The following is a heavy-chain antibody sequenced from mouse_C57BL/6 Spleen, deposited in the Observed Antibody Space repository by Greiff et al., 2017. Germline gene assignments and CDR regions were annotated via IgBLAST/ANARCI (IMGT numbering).Heavy chain of an antibody. J-gene: IGHJ4*01. Sequence: DVKLQESEGGLVQPGSSMKLSCTASGFTFSDYYMAWVRQVPEKGLEWVANINYDGSSTYYLDSLKSRFIISRDNAKNILYLQMSSLKSEDTATYYCARDHGSSYNYAMDYWGQGTSVTVSS. CDR3: ARDHGSSYNYAMDY. CDR2: INYDGSST. D-gene: IGHD1-1*01. V-gene: IGHV5-16*01. CDR1: GFTFSDYY.